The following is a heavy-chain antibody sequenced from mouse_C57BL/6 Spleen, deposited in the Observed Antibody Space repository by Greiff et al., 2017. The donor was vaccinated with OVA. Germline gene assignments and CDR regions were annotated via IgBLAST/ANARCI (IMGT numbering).Heavy chain of an antibody. Sequence: VQLQQPGAELVKPGASVKMSCKASGYTFTSYWITWVKQRPGQGLEWIGDIYPGSGSTNYNEKFKSKATLTVDTSSSTAYMQLSSLTSEDSAVYYCAYYYGSRGGYFDVWGTGTTVTVSS. CDR2: IYPGSGST. V-gene: IGHV1-55*01. CDR1: GYTFTSYW. D-gene: IGHD1-1*01. CDR3: AYYYGSRGGYFDV. J-gene: IGHJ1*03.